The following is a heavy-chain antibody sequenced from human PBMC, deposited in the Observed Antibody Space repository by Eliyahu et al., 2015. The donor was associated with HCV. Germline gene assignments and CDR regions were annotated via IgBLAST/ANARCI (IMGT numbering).Heavy chain of an antibody. CDR1: GGSIRSVGHF. J-gene: IGHJ3*01. Sequence: LQESGPGLMKPSQTLSLTCTVXGGSIRSVGHFWXWIRHHPGKGLEWIGYINYSGSTDFNPSLKSRLTMSVDTSKDQFSLKLTSVTAADTAVYYCARHALGRGHSFDVWGQGTLVTVSS. V-gene: IGHV4-31*02. CDR3: ARHALGRGHSFDV. CDR2: INYSGST.